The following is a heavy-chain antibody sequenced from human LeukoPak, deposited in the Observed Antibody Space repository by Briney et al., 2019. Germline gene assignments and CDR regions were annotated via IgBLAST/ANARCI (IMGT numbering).Heavy chain of an antibody. V-gene: IGHV3-30*03. J-gene: IGHJ4*02. CDR3: AREGGTSGYAGFFDQ. CDR2: MSYDGFSK. Sequence: GRSLRLSCAASGLAFSSSIMHWVRQAPGKGLEWVSLMSYDGFSKQYSDSVKGRFTISRDESKNTVFLQMDGLRPDDTAVYYCAREGGTSGYAGFFDQWGQGTLVTVSS. CDR1: GLAFSSSI. D-gene: IGHD3-22*01.